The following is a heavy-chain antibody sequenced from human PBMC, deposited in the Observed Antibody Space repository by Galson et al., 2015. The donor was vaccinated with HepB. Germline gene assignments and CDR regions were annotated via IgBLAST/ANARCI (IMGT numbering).Heavy chain of an antibody. V-gene: IGHV3-15*07. CDR3: TTDSIAAGTAYYYYYYYMDV. CDR1: GFTFSNAW. J-gene: IGHJ6*03. Sequence: SLRLSCAASGFTFSNAWMNWVRQAPGKGLEWVGRIKSKTDGGTTDYAAPVKGRSTISRDDSKNTLYLQMNSLKTEDTAVYYCTTDSIAAGTAYYYYYYYMDVWGKGTTVTVSS. CDR2: IKSKTDGGTT. D-gene: IGHD6-13*01.